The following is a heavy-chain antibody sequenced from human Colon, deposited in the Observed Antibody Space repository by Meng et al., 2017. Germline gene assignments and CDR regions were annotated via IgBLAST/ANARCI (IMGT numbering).Heavy chain of an antibody. J-gene: IGHJ5*02. CDR1: GGSTSSYH. D-gene: IGHD3-9*01. CDR3: ARDFDISGNGFGP. CDR2: IDTSGST. Sequence: SETLSLTCTESGGSTSSYHWNWIRQPAGKGLEWIGRIDTSGSTNYNPSLKSRVTMSLDTSKKQFSLKLRSVSAADTAVYYCARDFDISGNGFGPWGQGTLVTVSS. V-gene: IGHV4-4*07.